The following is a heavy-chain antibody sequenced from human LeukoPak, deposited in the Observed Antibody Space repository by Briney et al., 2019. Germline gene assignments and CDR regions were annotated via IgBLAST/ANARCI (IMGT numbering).Heavy chain of an antibody. CDR3: ARDSSGWYDH. V-gene: IGHV3-53*01. CDR2: IYAGGTT. J-gene: IGHJ5*02. D-gene: IGHD6-19*01. Sequence: GGSLRLSCAASGFTVSTNYMSWVRQAPGRGLEWVSVIYAGGTTYYSDSVRGRFTISRDNSKNTLYLQMNSLRDEDTAVYYCARDSSGWYDHWGQGTLVTVSS. CDR1: GFTVSTNY.